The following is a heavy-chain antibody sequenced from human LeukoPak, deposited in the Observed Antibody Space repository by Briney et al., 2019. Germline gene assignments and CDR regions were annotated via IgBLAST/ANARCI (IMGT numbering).Heavy chain of an antibody. CDR1: GGSISSYY. J-gene: IGHJ6*02. Sequence: PSETLSLTCTVSGGSISSYYWSWIRQPPGKRLEWIGYIYYSGSTNYNPSLKSRVTISVDTSKNQFSLKLSSVTAADTAVYYCARLDPGITMVRGVIITDYYYYYGMDVWGQGTTVTVSS. CDR3: ARLDPGITMVRGVIITDYYYYYGMDV. V-gene: IGHV4-59*08. D-gene: IGHD3-10*01. CDR2: IYYSGST.